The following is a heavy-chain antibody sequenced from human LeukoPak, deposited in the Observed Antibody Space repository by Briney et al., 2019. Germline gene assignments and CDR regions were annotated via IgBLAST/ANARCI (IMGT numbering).Heavy chain of an antibody. Sequence: SETLSLTCTVSGGSISSSSYYWGWIRQPPGKGLEWIGSIYYSGSAYYNPSLKSRVTISVDTSKNQFSLKLSSVTAADTAVYYCARGPRQITIFGVVISPYNWFDPWGQGTLVTVSS. CDR1: GGSISSSSYY. J-gene: IGHJ5*02. V-gene: IGHV4-39*07. CDR2: IYYSGSA. D-gene: IGHD3-3*01. CDR3: ARGPRQITIFGVVISPYNWFDP.